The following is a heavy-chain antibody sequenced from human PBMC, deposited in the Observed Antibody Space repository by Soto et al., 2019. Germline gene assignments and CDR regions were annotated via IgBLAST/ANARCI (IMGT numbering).Heavy chain of an antibody. V-gene: IGHV1-69*13. J-gene: IGHJ4*02. CDR3: ARYRGSGYDYGHFDY. CDR2: IIPIFGTA. CDR1: GGTFSSYA. Sequence: ASVKVSCKASGGTFSSYAISWVRQAPGQGLEWMGGIIPIFGTANYAQKFQGRVTITADESTSTAYMELSSLRSEDTAVYYCARYRGSGYDYGHFDYWGQGTLVTVSS. D-gene: IGHD5-12*01.